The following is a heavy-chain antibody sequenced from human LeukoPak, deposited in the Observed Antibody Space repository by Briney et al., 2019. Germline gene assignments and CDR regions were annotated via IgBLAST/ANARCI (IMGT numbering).Heavy chain of an antibody. CDR2: MNPNSGNT. D-gene: IGHD4-17*01. V-gene: IGHV1-8*03. Sequence: ASVKVSCKASGYTFNSYGISWVRQATGQGLEWMGWMNPNSGNTGYAQKFQGRVTITRNTSISTAYMELSSLRSEDTAVYYCLYGDDAFDIRGQGTMVTVSS. J-gene: IGHJ3*02. CDR1: GYTFNSYG. CDR3: LYGDDAFDI.